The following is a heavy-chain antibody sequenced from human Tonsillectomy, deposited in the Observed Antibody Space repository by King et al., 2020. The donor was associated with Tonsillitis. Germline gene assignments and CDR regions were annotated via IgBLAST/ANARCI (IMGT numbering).Heavy chain of an antibody. D-gene: IGHD6-13*01. CDR1: GGSISSGGHY. Sequence: QLQESGPGLVKPSQTLSLTCTVSGGSISSGGHYWSWIRQHPGKGLEWIGYIYNSGSTYYNPSLKSLVTISVDTSKNQFSLKLSSVTAADTAVYYCARGFGIPSAGNYYFDYWGQGTLVTVSS. CDR3: ARGFGIPSAGNYYFDY. V-gene: IGHV4-31*01. CDR2: IYNSGST. J-gene: IGHJ4*02.